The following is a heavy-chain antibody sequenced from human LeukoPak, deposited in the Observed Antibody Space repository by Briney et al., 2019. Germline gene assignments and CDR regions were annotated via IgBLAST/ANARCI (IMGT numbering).Heavy chain of an antibody. CDR2: INPNSGGT. V-gene: IGHV1-2*02. CDR3: ARDLLTGASGSYNWFDS. J-gene: IGHJ5*01. CDR1: GYTFTGYY. Sequence: ASVKVSCKASGYTFTGYYMHWVRQAPGQGLEWMGWINPNSGGTNYAQKFQGRVTMTRDTSISTAYMELSRLRSDDTAVYYCARDLLTGASGSYNWFDSWGQGTLVTVSS. D-gene: IGHD1-26*01.